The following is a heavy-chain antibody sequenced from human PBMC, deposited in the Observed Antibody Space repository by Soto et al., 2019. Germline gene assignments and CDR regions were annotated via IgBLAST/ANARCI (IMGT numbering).Heavy chain of an antibody. V-gene: IGHV4-4*07. Sequence: PSETLSLTCAVSGGSISSSNWWSWIRQPAGKGLEWIGRIYTSGSTNYNPSLKSRVTMSVDTSKNQFSLKLSSVTAADTAVYYCARDRGGSYLQRPYYFDYWGQGTLVTVSS. J-gene: IGHJ4*02. CDR3: ARDRGGSYLQRPYYFDY. D-gene: IGHD1-26*01. CDR1: GGSISSSNW. CDR2: IYTSGST.